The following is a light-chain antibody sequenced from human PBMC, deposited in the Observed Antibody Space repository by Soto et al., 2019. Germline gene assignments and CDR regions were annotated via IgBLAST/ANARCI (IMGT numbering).Light chain of an antibody. CDR1: ASNIGNNS. J-gene: IGLJ1*01. CDR3: GTWDTSLPACV. V-gene: IGLV1-51*01. Sequence: QAVLTQPPSVSAAPGQRVTISCSGSASNIGNNSVSWYQQLPGAAPKLLIYDDNNRPSGIPDRFSGSKSGTSATLGITGLQTGAEADYYCGTWDTSLPACVSGPGTKVTVL. CDR2: DDN.